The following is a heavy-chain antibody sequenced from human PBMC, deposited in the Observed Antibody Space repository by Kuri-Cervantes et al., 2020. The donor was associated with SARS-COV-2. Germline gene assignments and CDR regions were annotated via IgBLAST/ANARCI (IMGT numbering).Heavy chain of an antibody. CDR1: GFTFSDYN. J-gene: IGHJ3*01. V-gene: IGHV3-48*01. CDR3: ARGYCTNGVCYSRAFDV. CDR2: ISRTSVTI. D-gene: IGHD2-8*01. Sequence: GESLKISCAASGFTFSDYNMNWVRQAPGKGLEWVSYISRTSVTIFYTDSVEGRFTISRDNAKDSLFLQMDSLRAEDTAVYYCARGYCTNGVCYSRAFDVWGQGTEVTVSS.